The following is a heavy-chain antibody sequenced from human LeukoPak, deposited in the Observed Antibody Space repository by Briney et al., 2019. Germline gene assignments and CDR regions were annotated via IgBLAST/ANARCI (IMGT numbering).Heavy chain of an antibody. CDR1: GFTFSSYG. J-gene: IGHJ4*02. D-gene: IGHD3-3*01. CDR3: ASQYYDFWSGYPGVGCDY. V-gene: IGHV3-30*03. Sequence: PGGSLRLPCAASGFTFSSYGMHWVRQAPGKGLEGVAVISYDGSNKYYADSVKGRFTIPRDNSKNTLYLQMNSLRAEDTAVYYCASQYYDFWSGYPGVGCDYWGQGTLVTVSS. CDR2: ISYDGSNK.